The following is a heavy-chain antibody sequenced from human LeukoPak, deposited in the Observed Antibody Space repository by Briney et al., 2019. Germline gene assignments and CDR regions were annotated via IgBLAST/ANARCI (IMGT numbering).Heavy chain of an antibody. CDR1: GYTFTSYY. J-gene: IGHJ3*02. CDR3: ARPNGPDALDI. Sequence: ASVKVSCKASGYTFTSYYMHWVRQAPGQGLEWMGIINPTGDSTTYAQKFQGRITMTRDTSTSTVYMELSSLRSEDTAVYYCARPNGPDALDIWGQGTMVTVSS. V-gene: IGHV1-46*01. D-gene: IGHD2-8*01. CDR2: INPTGDST.